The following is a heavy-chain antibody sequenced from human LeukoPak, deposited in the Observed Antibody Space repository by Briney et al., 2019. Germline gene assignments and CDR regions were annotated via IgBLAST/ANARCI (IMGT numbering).Heavy chain of an antibody. CDR3: ARGGISGWLRQDNWFDP. D-gene: IGHD5-12*01. CDR1: GFTVSSNY. V-gene: IGHV3-53*01. J-gene: IGHJ5*02. CDR2: IYSGGST. Sequence: GGSLRLSCAASGFTVSSNYMSWVRQAPGKGLEWVAVIYSGGSTYYADSVKGRFTISRDNSKNTLYLQMNSLRAEDTAVYYCARGGISGWLRQDNWFDPWGQGTLVTVSS.